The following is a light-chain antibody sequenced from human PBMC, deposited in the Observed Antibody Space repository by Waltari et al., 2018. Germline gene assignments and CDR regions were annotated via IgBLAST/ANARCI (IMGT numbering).Light chain of an antibody. CDR1: QSVSRA. CDR3: QHYVKLPVT. CDR2: GAS. Sequence: VLRKSPGILSLSPGEKATFPCRASQSVSRALAWYQQNPGQAPRLLIYGASTSATGFPHRFSGSGSGTDFSLTISSLDPEDFAVYYCQHYVKLPVTYGQGTKVE. V-gene: IGKV3-20*01. J-gene: IGKJ1*01.